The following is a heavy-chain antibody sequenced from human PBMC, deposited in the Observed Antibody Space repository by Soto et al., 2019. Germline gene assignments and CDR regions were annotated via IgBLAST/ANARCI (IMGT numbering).Heavy chain of an antibody. J-gene: IGHJ3*02. Sequence: QVQLQESGPGLVKPSQTLSLTCTVSGGSISSGGYYWSWIRQHPGKGLEWIGYIYYSGSTYYNPSLKSRVTISIDTSKNQFSLKLSSVTAADTAVYYCARVGCYDGSGYNALVIWGQGTMVTVSS. CDR3: ARVGCYDGSGYNALVI. D-gene: IGHD3-22*01. CDR1: GGSISSGGYY. V-gene: IGHV4-31*03. CDR2: IYYSGST.